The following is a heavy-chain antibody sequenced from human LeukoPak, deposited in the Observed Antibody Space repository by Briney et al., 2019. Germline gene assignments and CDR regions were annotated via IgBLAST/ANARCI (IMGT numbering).Heavy chain of an antibody. CDR2: IRYDGSNK. Sequence: GGSLRLSCAASGFTFSSYGMHWVRQAPGKGLDWVAFIRYDGSNKYYADSVKGRFTISRDNSKNTLYLQMNSLRAEDTAVYYCARAPVGAPYYFDYWGQGTLVTVSS. D-gene: IGHD1-26*01. CDR1: GFTFSSYG. J-gene: IGHJ4*02. V-gene: IGHV3-30*02. CDR3: ARAPVGAPYYFDY.